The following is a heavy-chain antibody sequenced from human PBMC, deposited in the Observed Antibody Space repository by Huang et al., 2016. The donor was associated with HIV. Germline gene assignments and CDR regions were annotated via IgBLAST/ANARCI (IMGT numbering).Heavy chain of an antibody. CDR2: ISTYNGNT. CDR3: ARQGFGRRDAFDI. V-gene: IGHV1-18*01. Sequence: QVQMMQSGAEVKKPGASVKVSCKASGYTFKSYGITWVRQAPGKGLEWMGWISTYNGNTNYAQKFQGRVNMTTDTSTSTAYMELRRLRSNDTAVYYCARQGFGRRDAFDIWGQGTMVTVS. J-gene: IGHJ3*02. CDR1: GYTFKSYG. D-gene: IGHD3-10*01.